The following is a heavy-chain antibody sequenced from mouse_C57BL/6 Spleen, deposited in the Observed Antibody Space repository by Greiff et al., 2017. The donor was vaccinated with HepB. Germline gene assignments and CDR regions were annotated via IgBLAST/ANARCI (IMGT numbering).Heavy chain of an antibody. J-gene: IGHJ2*01. CDR3: ARGTQLDY. V-gene: IGHV1-26*01. D-gene: IGHD2-12*01. CDR1: GYTFTDYY. CDR2: INPNNGGT. Sequence: EVQLQQSGPELVKPGASVKISCKASGYTFTDYYMNWVKQSHGKSLEWIGDINPNNGGTSYNQKFKGKATLTVDKSSSTAYMELRSLTSEDSAVYYCARGTQLDYWGQGTTLTVSS.